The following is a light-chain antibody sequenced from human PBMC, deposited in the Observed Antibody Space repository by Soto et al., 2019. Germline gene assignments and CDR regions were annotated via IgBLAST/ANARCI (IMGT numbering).Light chain of an antibody. Sequence: QPVPTQPASVSGSPGQSITISCTGTSSDVGGYNYVSWYQQQSGKAPKLMIHEVSNRPSGVSSRFSGSKSGNTASLTISGLQAEDEADYYCSSYTSSRAYVFGIGTKLTVL. J-gene: IGLJ1*01. CDR1: SSDVGGYNY. CDR3: SSYTSSRAYV. CDR2: EVS. V-gene: IGLV2-14*01.